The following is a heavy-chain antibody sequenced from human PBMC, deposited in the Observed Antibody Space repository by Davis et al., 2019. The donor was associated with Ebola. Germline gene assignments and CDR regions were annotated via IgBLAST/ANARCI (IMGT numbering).Heavy chain of an antibody. CDR1: GNSFNSHW. CDR2: IFTGDSDT. Sequence: GESLKISCKDSGNSFNSHWIGWVRQLPGKGLEWMGVIFTGDSDTRYSPSFRGQVTISADNSIKTAFLHWSSLKDSDTAIYYCASLRRSITGFDDGYDIWGQGTMVTVSS. J-gene: IGHJ3*02. D-gene: IGHD3-9*01. V-gene: IGHV5-51*01. CDR3: ASLRRSITGFDDGYDI.